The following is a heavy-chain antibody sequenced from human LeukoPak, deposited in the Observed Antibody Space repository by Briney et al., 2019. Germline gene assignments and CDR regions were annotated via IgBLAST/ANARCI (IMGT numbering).Heavy chain of an antibody. D-gene: IGHD3-22*01. CDR2: IYHSGST. J-gene: IGHJ2*01. Sequence: PSETLSLTCTVSGGSISSSSYYWGWIRQPPGKGLEWIGSIYHSGSTYYNPSLKSRVTISVDTSKNQFSLKLSSVTAADTAVYYCARAPYYYDSSGWYFDLWGRGTLVTVSS. CDR1: GGSISSSSYY. V-gene: IGHV4-39*07. CDR3: ARAPYYYDSSGWYFDL.